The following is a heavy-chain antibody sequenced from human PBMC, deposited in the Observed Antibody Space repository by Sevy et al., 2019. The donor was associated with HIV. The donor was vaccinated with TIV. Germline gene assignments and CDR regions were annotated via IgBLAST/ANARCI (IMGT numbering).Heavy chain of an antibody. CDR1: GYTFTSYD. J-gene: IGHJ4*02. V-gene: IGHV1-8*01. CDR3: ARWVVGATFAFDY. Sequence: ASVKVSCKASGYTFTSYDINWVRQATGQGLEWMGWMNRNSGNTGYAQKFQGRVTMTRNTSISTAYMELGSLRSEDTAVYYCARWVVGATFAFDYWGQGTLVTVSS. CDR2: MNRNSGNT. D-gene: IGHD1-26*01.